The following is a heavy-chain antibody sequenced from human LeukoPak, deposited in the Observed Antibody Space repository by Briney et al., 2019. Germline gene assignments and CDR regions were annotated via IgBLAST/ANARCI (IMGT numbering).Heavy chain of an antibody. Sequence: HPGGSLRLSCAASGFTFSTYAMAWVRQAPGKGLEWVSIISNSGTNPDYADSVRGRFTISRDNSKNTLYLQMNSLRAEDTAVYYCAKGEYSSSFIFDYWGQGTLVTVSS. CDR3: AKGEYSSSFIFDY. D-gene: IGHD6-6*01. J-gene: IGHJ4*02. CDR1: GFTFSTYA. V-gene: IGHV3-23*05. CDR2: ISNSGTNP.